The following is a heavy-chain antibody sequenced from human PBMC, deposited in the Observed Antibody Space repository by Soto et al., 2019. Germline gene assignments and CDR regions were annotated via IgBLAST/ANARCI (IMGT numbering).Heavy chain of an antibody. D-gene: IGHD3-3*01. CDR2: INPATGAA. Sequence: QLHLVQSGAVVKKPGASVTVSCSASGYPVTAYYMHWVRQAPGRGLEWMGGINPATGAAKYTQTLQGRVTMTRDTSTSTGFMELGGLTSEGTAVFYCARGGGVGVAGSAAFDMWGQGTLVTVSS. CDR1: GYPVTAYY. V-gene: IGHV1-2*02. CDR3: ARGGGVGVAGSAAFDM. J-gene: IGHJ3*02.